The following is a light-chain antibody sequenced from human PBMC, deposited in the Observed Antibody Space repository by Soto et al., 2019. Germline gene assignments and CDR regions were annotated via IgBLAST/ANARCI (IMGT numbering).Light chain of an antibody. V-gene: IGLV2-14*03. CDR3: ASYTTSGTVV. CDR1: SSDLGAYNY. Sequence: QSALTQPASVSGSPGQSIAISCTRSSSDLGAYNYVSWYQQHPGRAPKLMISDVSNRPSGVSDRFSGSKSGSTASLTISGLQAEDEADYYCASYTTSGTVVIGGGTKLTVL. CDR2: DVS. J-gene: IGLJ3*02.